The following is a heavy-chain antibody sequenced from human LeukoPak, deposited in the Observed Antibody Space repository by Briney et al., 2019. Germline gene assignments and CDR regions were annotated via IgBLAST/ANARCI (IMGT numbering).Heavy chain of an antibody. CDR3: AKGAAIDH. CDR2: MSGSGYHTYYADSDKT. J-gene: IGHJ4*02. Sequence: GGSLRLSCAASGFDFNNYAMRWVRQGPGKRLEWVSAMSGSGYHTYYADSDKTYYADSVKGRFTISRDNSKSTVYLHMNNLRLEDTAIYYCAKGAAIDHWGQGTLVTVSS. V-gene: IGHV3-23*01. CDR1: GFDFNNYA.